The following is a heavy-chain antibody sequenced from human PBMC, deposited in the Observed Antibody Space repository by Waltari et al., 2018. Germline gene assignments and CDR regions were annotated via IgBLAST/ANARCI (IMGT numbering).Heavy chain of an antibody. Sequence: QVQMVQSGAEVKKPGASVKVSCKASGYSFTAYYLHWVRQAPGQGLEWMGRSNPNSGATTYAQMLQGRVTMTRDTSISTAYMEVTGLRADDTAVYYCAKDTDWYLDYWGQGTLVTVSS. D-gene: IGHD2-21*01. J-gene: IGHJ4*02. V-gene: IGHV1-2*06. CDR1: GYSFTAYY. CDR3: AKDTDWYLDY. CDR2: SNPNSGAT.